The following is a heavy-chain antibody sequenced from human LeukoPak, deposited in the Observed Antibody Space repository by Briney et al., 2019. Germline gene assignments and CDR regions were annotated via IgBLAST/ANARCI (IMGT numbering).Heavy chain of an antibody. V-gene: IGHV4-4*09. Sequence: PSETLSLACTVAGGSISRYCCKSGRQPPGKGGWKSGEVYTGGRTDYNPSLKSRVTMSADTAKNQLSMELTSLTAADTAVYYCATSYDAKTAPYDLWGQGTLVTVSS. CDR1: GGSISRYC. J-gene: IGHJ5*02. CDR3: ATSYDAKTAPYDL. D-gene: IGHD3-3*01. CDR2: VYTGGRT.